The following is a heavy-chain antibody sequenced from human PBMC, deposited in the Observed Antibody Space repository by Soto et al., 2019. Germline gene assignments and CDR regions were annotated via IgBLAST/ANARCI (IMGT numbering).Heavy chain of an antibody. CDR3: DRGARSAFDY. CDR2: TYCRSQWYS. D-gene: IGHD6-6*01. V-gene: IGHV6-1*01. Sequence: SQTLSLTFSISGGSVSANGVAWNWLRQSPSRGLEWLGRTYCRSQWYSHYAESVQGRLTDNLDTSTNQYSLQLKSVTQEDKAVYYCDRGARSAFDYWGLGTLVTVSS. CDR1: GGSVSANGVA. J-gene: IGHJ4*02.